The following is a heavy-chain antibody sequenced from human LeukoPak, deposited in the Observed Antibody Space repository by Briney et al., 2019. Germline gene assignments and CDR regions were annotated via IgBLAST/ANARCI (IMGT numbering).Heavy chain of an antibody. Sequence: SETLSLTCAVYGGSFSGYYWSWIRQPPGKGLEWIGDIYYSGSIKYNPSLKSRVTMSVDTSKNQFSLKLSSVTAADTAIYYCARENPSGYYNRPIDYWGQGTLVTVSS. J-gene: IGHJ4*02. V-gene: IGHV4-59*01. CDR3: ARENPSGYYNRPIDY. CDR1: GGSFSGYY. D-gene: IGHD3-22*01. CDR2: IYYSGSI.